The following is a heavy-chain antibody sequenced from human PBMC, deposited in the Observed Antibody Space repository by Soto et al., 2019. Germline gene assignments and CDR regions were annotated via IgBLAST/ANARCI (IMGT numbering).Heavy chain of an antibody. J-gene: IGHJ3*02. CDR2: INPRGGNT. V-gene: IGHV1-46*03. CDR3: ARDSGDYYDDSNRPYNAFDK. Sequence: QVQLVQSGAEVREPGASVKVSCKASVHTFTNYYIQWVRQAPGQGLEWMGMINPRGGNTVYTERFQDRVTMTRDTSTSTVYMELSSLRPEDTAVYYCARDSGDYYDDSNRPYNAFDKVGQGTLVTVSS. D-gene: IGHD3-22*01. CDR1: VHTFTNYY.